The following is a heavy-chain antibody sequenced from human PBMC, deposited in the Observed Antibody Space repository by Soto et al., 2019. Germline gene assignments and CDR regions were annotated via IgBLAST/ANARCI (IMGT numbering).Heavy chain of an antibody. CDR3: VIDDAARGFGELDY. J-gene: IGHJ4*02. Sequence: GGSLRLSCAASGFAFSTAWMTWVRQAPGKGLEWVALIKSKTSGETRAYAAPVKGRFTISRDDSENTVFLQMDSLKTEDTAVYYCVIDDAARGFGELDYWGRGTLVTVSS. V-gene: IGHV3-15*01. D-gene: IGHD3-10*01. CDR2: IKSKTSGETR. CDR1: GFAFSTAW.